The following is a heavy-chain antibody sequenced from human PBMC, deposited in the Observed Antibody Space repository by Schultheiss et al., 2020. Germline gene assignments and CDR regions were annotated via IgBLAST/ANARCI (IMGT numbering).Heavy chain of an antibody. V-gene: IGHV3-30*04. J-gene: IGHJ4*02. CDR3: ARDPSGAVAGRFDY. CDR2: ISYDGNNK. D-gene: IGHD6-19*01. CDR1: GFTFSSYA. Sequence: GGSLRLSCSASGFTFSSYAMHWVRQAPGKGLEWVAVISYDGNNKYYAESVKGRFTISRDNSKNTLYLQMNSLRAEDTAVYYCARDPSGAVAGRFDYWGQGTLVTVSS.